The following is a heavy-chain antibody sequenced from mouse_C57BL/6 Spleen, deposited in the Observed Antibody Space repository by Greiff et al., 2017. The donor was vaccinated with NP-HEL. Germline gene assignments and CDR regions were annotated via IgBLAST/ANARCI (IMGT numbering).Heavy chain of an antibody. CDR1: GYTFTSYW. V-gene: IGHV1-64*01. D-gene: IGHD2-4*01. Sequence: VQLQQPGAELVKPGASVKLSCKASGYTFTSYWMHWVKQRPGQGLEWIGMIHPNSGSTNYNEKFKSKATLTVDKSSSTAYMQLSSLTSEDSAVYYCARWYYDYDGYAMDYWGQGTSVTVSS. CDR3: ARWYYDYDGYAMDY. J-gene: IGHJ4*01. CDR2: IHPNSGST.